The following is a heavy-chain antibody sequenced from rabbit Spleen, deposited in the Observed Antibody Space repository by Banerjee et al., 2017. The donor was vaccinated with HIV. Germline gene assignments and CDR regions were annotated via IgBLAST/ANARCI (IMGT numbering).Heavy chain of an antibody. CDR2: TAGGGSAFT. CDR3: ARGGGYTRLNL. J-gene: IGHJ3*01. CDR1: GFSFSNNDY. D-gene: IGHD1-1*01. Sequence: QSLEESGGGLVQPEGSLTLTCTTSGFSFSNNDYMCWVRQAPGKGLEWIACTAGGGSAFTYYANWAKGRFTCSKASSTTVTLQMTSLTVADTASYFCARGGGYTRLNLWGPGTLVTVS. V-gene: IGHV1S40*01.